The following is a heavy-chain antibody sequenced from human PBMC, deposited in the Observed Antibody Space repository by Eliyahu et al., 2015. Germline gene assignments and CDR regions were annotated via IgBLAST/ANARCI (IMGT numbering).Heavy chain of an antibody. CDR1: GFTFSSYG. CDR2: IWYDGSNK. Sequence: QVQLVESGGGVVQPGRSLRLSCAASGFTFSSYGMHWVRQAPGKGLEWVGVIWYDGSNKYYADSVKGRFTISRDNSKNTLYLQMNSLRAEDTAVYYCARNLISSSSVYYYGMDVWGQGTTVTVSS. CDR3: ARNLISSSSVYYYGMDV. V-gene: IGHV3-33*01. J-gene: IGHJ6*02. D-gene: IGHD6-6*01.